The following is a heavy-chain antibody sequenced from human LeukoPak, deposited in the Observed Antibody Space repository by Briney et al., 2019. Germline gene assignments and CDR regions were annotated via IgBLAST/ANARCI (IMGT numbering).Heavy chain of an antibody. D-gene: IGHD2-2*01. CDR1: GYTFNTYG. J-gene: IGHJ3*02. Sequence: ASVKVSCKASGYTFNTYGISWVRQAPGQGLEWMGWISAYNDNTNYAQKLQGRATVTRDTSTSTAYMELRSLRSDDTAVYYCAREGCSSTRCYLRAFDIWGQGTMVTVSS. V-gene: IGHV1-18*04. CDR3: AREGCSSTRCYLRAFDI. CDR2: ISAYNDNT.